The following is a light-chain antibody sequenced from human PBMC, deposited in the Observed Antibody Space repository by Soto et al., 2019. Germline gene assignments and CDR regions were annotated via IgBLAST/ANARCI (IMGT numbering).Light chain of an antibody. Sequence: QSALTQPASVSGSPGQSITIPCTGTISDLGTYNYVSWYQQHPGKAPKLIIYEVSNRPSGVSFRFSGSKSGNTASLTISGLQAEDEGDYFCSSYTTSTTRLFGGGTKLTGL. CDR2: EVS. CDR3: SSYTTSTTRL. J-gene: IGLJ3*02. CDR1: ISDLGTYNY. V-gene: IGLV2-14*01.